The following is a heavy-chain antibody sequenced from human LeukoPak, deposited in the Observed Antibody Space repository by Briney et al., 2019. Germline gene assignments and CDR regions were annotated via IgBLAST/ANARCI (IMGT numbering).Heavy chain of an antibody. CDR2: ISYDGSNK. CDR3: ARDKYGYSSSWYWYFDY. D-gene: IGHD6-13*01. Sequence: GGSLRLSCAASGFTFSSYGMHWVRQAPGKGLEWVAVISYDGSNKYYADSVKGRFTISRDNSKNTLYLQMNSLRAEDTAVYYCARDKYGYSSSWYWYFDYWGQGTLVTVSS. J-gene: IGHJ4*02. CDR1: GFTFSSYG. V-gene: IGHV3-30*03.